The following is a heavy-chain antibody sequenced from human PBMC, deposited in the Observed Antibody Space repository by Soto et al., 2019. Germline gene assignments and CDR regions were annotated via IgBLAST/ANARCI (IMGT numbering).Heavy chain of an antibody. CDR2: ISYDGSDK. J-gene: IGHJ4*02. D-gene: IGHD3-22*01. CDR1: GFTFSSYA. CDR3: ARDFYVFYYCGVYYRPPAC. V-gene: IGHV3-30-3*01. Sequence: SGGSLRLSCAASGFTFSSYAMHWVRQAPGKGLEWVALISYDGSDKDYADSVKGRFTISRDNSRNTLFLQMNSLRAEDTAVYYCARDFYVFYYCGVYYRPPACGARGTLVPVSS.